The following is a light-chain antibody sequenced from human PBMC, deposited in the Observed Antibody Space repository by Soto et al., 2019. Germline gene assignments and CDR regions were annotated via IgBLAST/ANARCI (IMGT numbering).Light chain of an antibody. J-gene: IGLJ3*02. Sequence: QSALTQPASVSGSPRQSITISCTGTSSDVGAYNYVSWYQQHPGKAPKLMIYEVSYRPSGVSDRFSGSRSGNTASLTISGLQAEDESDYYCSSYTSSTTWVFGGGTKVTVL. CDR1: SSDVGAYNY. CDR2: EVS. CDR3: SSYTSSTTWV. V-gene: IGLV2-14*01.